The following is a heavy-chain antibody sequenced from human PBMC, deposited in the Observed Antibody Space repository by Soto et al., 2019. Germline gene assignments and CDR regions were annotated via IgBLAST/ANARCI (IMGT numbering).Heavy chain of an antibody. CDR1: GGSVSSGSHY. J-gene: IGHJ4*02. Sequence: PSETLSLTCTVSGGSVSSGSHYWSWIRQPPGKGLEWIGYIYYSGSTSYNPSLKSRVIISVDTSKNQFSLKLSSVTAADTAVYYCARGYYGSESGGYYFDYWGQGTLVTVSS. V-gene: IGHV4-61*01. CDR2: IYYSGST. D-gene: IGHD3-10*01. CDR3: ARGYYGSESGGYYFDY.